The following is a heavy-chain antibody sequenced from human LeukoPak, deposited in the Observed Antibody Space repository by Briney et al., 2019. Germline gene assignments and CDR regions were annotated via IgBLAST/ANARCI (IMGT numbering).Heavy chain of an antibody. CDR1: GGSISSSSYY. CDR3: ARESAAAAFFDY. J-gene: IGHJ4*02. V-gene: IGHV4-61*01. CDR2: IYYSGST. D-gene: IGHD6-13*01. Sequence: PSETLSLTCTVSGGSISSSSYYWGWIRQPPGKGLEWIGFIYYSGSTNYNPSLKSRVTISVDTSKNQFSLKLSSVTAADTAVYYCARESAAAAFFDYWGQGTLVTVSS.